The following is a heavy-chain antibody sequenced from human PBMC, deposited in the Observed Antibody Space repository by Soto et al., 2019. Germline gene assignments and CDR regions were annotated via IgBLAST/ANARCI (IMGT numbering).Heavy chain of an antibody. D-gene: IGHD2-2*01. CDR1: GYTFTNYA. J-gene: IGHJ4*02. V-gene: IGHV1-3*01. CDR2: INAGNGDT. Sequence: ASVKVSCKASGYTFTNYAIHWVRQAPGQRLEWMGWINAGNGDTKYSQNFQGRVTFTRDSSATTAYMELSTLTSEDTAVYYCARRFTGLPPPIFDSWGQGALVTLSS. CDR3: ARRFTGLPPPIFDS.